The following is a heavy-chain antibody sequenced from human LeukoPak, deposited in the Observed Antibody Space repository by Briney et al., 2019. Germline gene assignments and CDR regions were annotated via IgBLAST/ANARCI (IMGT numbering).Heavy chain of an antibody. V-gene: IGHV4-4*02. J-gene: IGHJ4*02. D-gene: IGHD3-22*01. CDR3: ARGGVNYYDSSGYYDY. Sequence: SGTLSLTCAVSGGSISSSNWWSWVRQPPGKGLEWIGEIYHSGSTNYNPSLKSRVTISVDKSKNQFSLKLSSVTAADTAVYYCARGGVNYYDSSGYYDYWGQGTLVTVSS. CDR1: GGSISSSNW. CDR2: IYHSGST.